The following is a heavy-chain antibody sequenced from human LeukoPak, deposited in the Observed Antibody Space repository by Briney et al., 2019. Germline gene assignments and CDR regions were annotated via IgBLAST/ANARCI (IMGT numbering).Heavy chain of an antibody. J-gene: IGHJ5*02. CDR2: ISGSGGST. D-gene: IGHD6-13*01. V-gene: IGHV3-23*01. CDR1: GFTFSSYA. Sequence: PGGSLRLSCAASGFTFSSYAMSWVRQAPGKGLEWVSAISGSGGSTYYADSVKGRFTISRDNSKNTLYLQMNSLRAEDTAVYYCAKDLGAAGRYNWFDPWGQGTLVTVSS. CDR3: AKDLGAAGRYNWFDP.